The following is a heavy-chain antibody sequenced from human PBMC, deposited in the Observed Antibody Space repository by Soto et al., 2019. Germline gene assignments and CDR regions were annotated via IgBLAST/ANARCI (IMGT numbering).Heavy chain of an antibody. D-gene: IGHD6-6*01. CDR3: VRDRPGPLHYFDS. J-gene: IGHJ4*02. Sequence: GGSLRLSCAASGFTFSSDWMHWVRQAPGKGLEWVSRINTDGSDTSYADSVKGRFTISRDNAKDTLYLQMNSLRAEDTAVYYCVRDRPGPLHYFDSWGQGNMVTVS. CDR1: GFTFSSDW. V-gene: IGHV3-74*01. CDR2: INTDGSDT.